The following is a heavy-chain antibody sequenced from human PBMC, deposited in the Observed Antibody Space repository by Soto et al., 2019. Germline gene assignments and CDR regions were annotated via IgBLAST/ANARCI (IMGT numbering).Heavy chain of an antibody. CDR1: GYNFGSYA. CDR3: AKDPRLELRGVDS. D-gene: IGHD1-7*01. V-gene: IGHV3-23*01. CDR2: IGGGGIGS. J-gene: IGHJ4*02. Sequence: DVHLLESGGGLVQPGGSLRLSCVASGYNFGSYAMMWVRQAPEKGLEWISTIGGGGIGSYYADPVKGRFTISRDNSKNTLYLQMTSLRAEDTGVYYCAKDPRLELRGVDSWGQGTQVTVSS.